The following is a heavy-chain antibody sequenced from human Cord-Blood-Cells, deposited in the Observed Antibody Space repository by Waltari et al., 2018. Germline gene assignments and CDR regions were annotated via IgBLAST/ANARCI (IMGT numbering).Heavy chain of an antibody. J-gene: IGHJ4*02. D-gene: IGHD3-16*01. Sequence: QVQLVQSGAEVKKPGASVKVSCKASGYTFTGYYMHWVRQGRGQGIGWMGWINPNSGGTNYAPKFQGRVTMTSDTSISTAYMELSRLRSDDTAVYYCASLRRGGPSYWGQVTLVTVSS. V-gene: IGHV1-2*02. CDR3: ASLRRGGPSY. CDR2: INPNSGGT. CDR1: GYTFTGYY.